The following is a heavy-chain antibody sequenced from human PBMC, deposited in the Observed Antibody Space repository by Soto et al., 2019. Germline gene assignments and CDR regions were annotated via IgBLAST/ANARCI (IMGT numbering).Heavy chain of an antibody. V-gene: IGHV1-46*04. Sequence: QVQLVQSGAEVKKPGASVKVSCKASGYTFTSYYMHWVRQAPGQGLEWMGIINPSGGSTSYAQKLQGRVTMAGDTSTSTVSMELSSLRSEDTAVDYCARVGEVIAARTFDYWGQGTLVTVSS. D-gene: IGHD6-6*01. CDR1: GYTFTSYY. CDR2: INPSGGST. J-gene: IGHJ4*02. CDR3: ARVGEVIAARTFDY.